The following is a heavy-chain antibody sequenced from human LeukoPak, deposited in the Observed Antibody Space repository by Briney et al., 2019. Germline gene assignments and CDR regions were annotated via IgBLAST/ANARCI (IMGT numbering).Heavy chain of an antibody. Sequence: ASVKVSCKASGYTFTNYYMHWVRQAPGLGVEWMGRINPKSGGTSYPQKFQGRLTMTRDTSISTAYMELSRLRSDDTAVYYCVPSANYYYFDYWGQGTLVTVSS. V-gene: IGHV1-2*06. CDR1: GYTFTNYY. CDR3: VPSANYYYFDY. D-gene: IGHD4/OR15-4a*01. J-gene: IGHJ4*02. CDR2: INPKSGGT.